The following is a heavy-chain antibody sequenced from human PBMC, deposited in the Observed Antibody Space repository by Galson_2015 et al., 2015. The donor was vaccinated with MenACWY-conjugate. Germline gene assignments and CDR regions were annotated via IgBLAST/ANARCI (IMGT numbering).Heavy chain of an antibody. J-gene: IGHJ1*01. CDR3: VRESIVVVPPGVRGGFSGY. CDR2: INPANGNT. Sequence: SVKVSCKASGYTFTTYAMHWVRQAPGQRLEWMGWINPANGNTKYSQNFQGRLTFTRDTSATTVYMELSSLRSEDTAMFYCVRESIVVVPPGVRGGFSGYGGQGALVTVAA. V-gene: IGHV1-3*01. CDR1: GYTFTTYA. D-gene: IGHD2-15*01.